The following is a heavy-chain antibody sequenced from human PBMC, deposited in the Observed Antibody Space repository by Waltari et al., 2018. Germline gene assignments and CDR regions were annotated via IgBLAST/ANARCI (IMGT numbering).Heavy chain of an antibody. D-gene: IGHD6-6*01. V-gene: IGHV4-38-2*01. CDR2: IYHSGST. CDR1: GYSISSGYY. J-gene: IGHJ5*02. Sequence: QVQLQESGPGLVKPSETLSLTCAVSGYSISSGYYWGWIRQPPGKGLEWIGSIYHSGSTYYNPSLKSRVTISVDTSKNQFSLKLSSVTAADTAVYYCARPYSSSSTWFDPWGQGTLVTVSS. CDR3: ARPYSSSSTWFDP.